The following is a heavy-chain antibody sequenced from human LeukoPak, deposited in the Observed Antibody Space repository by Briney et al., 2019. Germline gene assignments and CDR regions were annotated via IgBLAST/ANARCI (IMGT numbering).Heavy chain of an antibody. CDR2: IYPGDSDT. CDR3: AEPGGQNVLMLKRTLSGVYYYYTDV. Sequence: GESLKISCKGSGYSFTSYWIGWVRQMPGKGLEWMGIIYPGDSDTRHSPSFQGQVTISADKSISTAYLQWSSLKASDTAMYYCAEPGGQNVLMLKRTLSGVYYYYTDVGRKATTVTVSS. J-gene: IGHJ6*03. V-gene: IGHV5-51*01. D-gene: IGHD3-10*01. CDR1: GYSFTSYW.